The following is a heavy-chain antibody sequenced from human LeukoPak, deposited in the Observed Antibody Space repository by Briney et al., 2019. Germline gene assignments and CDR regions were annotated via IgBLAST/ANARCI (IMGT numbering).Heavy chain of an antibody. D-gene: IGHD3-16*01. Sequence: SVKVSCKASGGTFSSYAISWVRQAPGQGLEWMGRIIPIFGTANYAQKFQGRVTITTDESTSTAYMELSSPRSEDTAVYYCARDVWGSSRDDYWGQGTLVTVSS. J-gene: IGHJ4*02. CDR3: ARDVWGSSRDDY. CDR1: GGTFSSYA. V-gene: IGHV1-69*05. CDR2: IIPIFGTA.